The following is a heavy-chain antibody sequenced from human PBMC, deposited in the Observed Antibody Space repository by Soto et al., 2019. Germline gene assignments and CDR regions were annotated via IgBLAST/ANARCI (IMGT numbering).Heavy chain of an antibody. J-gene: IGHJ6*01. V-gene: IGHV3-30*18. Sequence: QVQLVESGGGVVQPGTSLRLSCAASGFIFSKYGMHWVRQAPGKGLEWVAVISYDGSNKYYAESVKGRFIISGDKSENTLYLQMNSLRAEDTALYYCAKDLGSGKPYYYYAMDVW. CDR1: GFIFSKYG. D-gene: IGHD3-10*01. CDR3: AKDLGSGKPYYYYAMDV. CDR2: ISYDGSNK.